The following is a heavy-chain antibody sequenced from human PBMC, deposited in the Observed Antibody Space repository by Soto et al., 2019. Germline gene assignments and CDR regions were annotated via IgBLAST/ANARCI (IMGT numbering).Heavy chain of an antibody. CDR1: GFTFSSYG. V-gene: IGHV3-33*01. CDR2: IWYDGSNK. J-gene: IGHJ4*02. Sequence: QVQLVESGGGVVQPGRSLRLSCAASGFTFSSYGMHWVRQAPGKGLEWVAVIWYDGSNKYYADSVKGRFTISRDNSKNTLYLQMNSLRADDTAVYYCARDVTDSSSSGYFDYWGQGTLVTVSS. CDR3: ARDVTDSSSSGYFDY. D-gene: IGHD6-6*01.